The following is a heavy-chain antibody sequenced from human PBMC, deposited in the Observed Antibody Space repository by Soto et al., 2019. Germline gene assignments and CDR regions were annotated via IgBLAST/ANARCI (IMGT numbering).Heavy chain of an antibody. CDR2: ISGSGGST. CDR3: ASGWDIVVVPAAEIDY. J-gene: IGHJ4*02. CDR1: GFTFSSYA. Sequence: EVQLLESGGGLGQPGGSLRLSCAASGFTFSSYAMSWVRQAPGKGLEWVSAISGSGGSTYYADSVKGRFTISRDNSKNTMYLQMNSLRAEDTAVYYCASGWDIVVVPAAEIDYWGQGTLVTVSS. D-gene: IGHD2-2*01. V-gene: IGHV3-23*01.